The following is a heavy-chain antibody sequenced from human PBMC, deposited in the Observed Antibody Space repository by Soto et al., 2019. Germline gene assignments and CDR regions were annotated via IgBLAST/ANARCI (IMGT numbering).Heavy chain of an antibody. CDR2: ISARGGCS. CDR3: AKGSIEYSASVDN. V-gene: IGHV3-23*01. D-gene: IGHD5-12*01. Sequence: EVHLLESGGGLVQPGGSLRLSCAASGFSFNSYAMFWVRQAPGKGLEWVSVISARGGCSYFADSVKGRFTISRDKSKNVLSLEMNSLRAEDTAIYFCAKGSIEYSASVDNWGQGTLALVSS. J-gene: IGHJ4*02. CDR1: GFSFNSYA.